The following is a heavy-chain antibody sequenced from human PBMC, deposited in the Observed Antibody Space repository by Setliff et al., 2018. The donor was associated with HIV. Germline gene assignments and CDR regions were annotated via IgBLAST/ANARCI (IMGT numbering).Heavy chain of an antibody. CDR3: ARGKWEPRGYYYYMDV. CDR1: GGTFNSYA. J-gene: IGHJ6*03. Sequence: SVKVSCKASGGTFNSYAIKWVRQAPGQGLEWMGGIIPIFGTANYAQKFQGRVTITADESTSTAYMELSSLRSEDTAVYYCARGKWEPRGYYYYMDVWGKGTTVTVSS. CDR2: IIPIFGTA. V-gene: IGHV1-69*13. D-gene: IGHD1-26*01.